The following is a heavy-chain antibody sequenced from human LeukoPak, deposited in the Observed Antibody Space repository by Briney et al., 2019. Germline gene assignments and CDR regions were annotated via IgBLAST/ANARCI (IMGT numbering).Heavy chain of an antibody. Sequence: PSETLSLTCTVSGGCISIYYWSWIRQPAGKGLECIGRIYTSGSTNYTPSLKSRVTMSVDTSKNQFSLTLSSVTAADTAVYYCARGQKYRNGYTVTELGSGYFDYWGQGTLVTVSS. J-gene: IGHJ4*02. CDR3: ARGQKYRNGYTVTELGSGYFDY. CDR2: IYTSGST. V-gene: IGHV4-4*07. D-gene: IGHD5-18*01. CDR1: GGCISIYY.